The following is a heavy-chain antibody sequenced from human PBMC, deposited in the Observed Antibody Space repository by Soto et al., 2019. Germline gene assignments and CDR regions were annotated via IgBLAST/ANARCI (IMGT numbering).Heavy chain of an antibody. CDR1: GFTFSGYW. D-gene: IGHD2-15*01. J-gene: IGHJ4*02. CDR3: TRTMGGWDYFDY. Sequence: EVQLVKSGGGLVQPGGSLRLSCAASGFTFSGYWMHWVRQAPGKGLVWVSRINTDGSSTSNADSVKGRFTISRDNAKNTLFLQMNSLRVEDTAVYYCTRTMGGWDYFDYWGQGTLVTVSS. CDR2: INTDGSST. V-gene: IGHV3-74*01.